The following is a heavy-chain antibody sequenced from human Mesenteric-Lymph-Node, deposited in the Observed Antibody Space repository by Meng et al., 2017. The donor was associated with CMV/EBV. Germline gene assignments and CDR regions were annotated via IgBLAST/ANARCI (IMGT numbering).Heavy chain of an antibody. CDR1: GFTFSNAW. J-gene: IGHJ4*02. D-gene: IGHD3-3*01. CDR3: TTRSRITVSGEIKERGDF. CDR2: IKSKIDGGTT. V-gene: IGHV3-15*01. Sequence: GESLKISCAASGFTFSNAWMSWVRQAPGKGLEWVGRIKSKIDGGTTDYAAPVKGRFTISRDDSNNTLYLQMNSLKTEDTGVYYCTTRSRITVSGEIKERGDFWGQGTGVTVSS.